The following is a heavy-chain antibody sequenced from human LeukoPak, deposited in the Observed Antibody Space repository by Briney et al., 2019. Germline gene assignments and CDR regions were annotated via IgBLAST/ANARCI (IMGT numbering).Heavy chain of an antibody. V-gene: IGHV4-61*02. Sequence: SETLSLTCTVSGGSISSGSYYWSWIRQPAGKGLEWIGRIYTSGSTNYNPSLKSRVTISVDTSKNQFSLKLTSVTAADTAVYYCARDWVGVTGGNWFDPWGQGTLVTVSS. CDR2: IYTSGST. CDR3: ARDWVGVTGGNWFDP. D-gene: IGHD1-26*01. J-gene: IGHJ5*02. CDR1: GGSISSGSYY.